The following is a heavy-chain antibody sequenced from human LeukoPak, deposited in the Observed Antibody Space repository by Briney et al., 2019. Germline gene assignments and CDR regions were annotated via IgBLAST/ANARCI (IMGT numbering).Heavy chain of an antibody. D-gene: IGHD3-3*01. Sequence: GASVKVSCKASDYTFSNYGISWVRQAPGQGLEWMGWINTYNGNTNYAQRLQGRVTMTIDTSTSTAYMELRRLRSEDTAMYYCAGDLDFWSGYLDYWGQGTLVTVSS. V-gene: IGHV1-18*01. CDR2: INTYNGNT. J-gene: IGHJ4*02. CDR3: AGDLDFWSGYLDY. CDR1: DYTFSNYG.